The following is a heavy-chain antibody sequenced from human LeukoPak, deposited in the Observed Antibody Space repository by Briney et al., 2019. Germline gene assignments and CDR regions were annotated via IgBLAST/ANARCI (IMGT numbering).Heavy chain of an antibody. Sequence: ASGKVSCKASGYTFTSYGISWVRQAPGQGLEWMGWISAYNGNTNYAQKLQGRVTMTTDTSTSTAYMELRSLRSDDTAVYYCARVGIAAAGTPQGGSSYWGQGTLVTVSS. D-gene: IGHD6-13*01. V-gene: IGHV1-18*01. J-gene: IGHJ4*02. CDR1: GYTFTSYG. CDR2: ISAYNGNT. CDR3: ARVGIAAAGTPQGGSSY.